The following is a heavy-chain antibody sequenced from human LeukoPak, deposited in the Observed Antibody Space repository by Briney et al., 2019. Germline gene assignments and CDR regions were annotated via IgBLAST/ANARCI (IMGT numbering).Heavy chain of an antibody. CDR1: GYDFSSSA. CDR2: ISTNSGNT. J-gene: IGHJ6*03. D-gene: IGHD4-17*01. V-gene: IGHV1-18*01. Sequence: GASVKVSCKAFGYDFSSSAINWVRQAPGQGLEWMGWISTNSGNTDYAQRFQGRVTMTTDTSTSTAYMELRSLRSDDTAVYFCARNGGAVTTEDYYMDVWGKGTTVTVSS. CDR3: ARNGGAVTTEDYYMDV.